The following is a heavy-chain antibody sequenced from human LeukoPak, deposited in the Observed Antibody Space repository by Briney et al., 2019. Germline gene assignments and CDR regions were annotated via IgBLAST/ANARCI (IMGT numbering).Heavy chain of an antibody. CDR1: GFIFSDYS. V-gene: IGHV3-23*01. J-gene: IGHJ4*02. Sequence: PGGSLRLSCVASGFIFSDYSMNWVRQAPGKGLEWVAVVSGRSDMFLYAESVKGRFTVFRDNSKSTVYLQMNSLRAEDTAIYYCERGWFGQVGDFWGQGILVTVSS. D-gene: IGHD3-10*01. CDR3: ERGWFGQVGDF. CDR2: VSGRSDMF.